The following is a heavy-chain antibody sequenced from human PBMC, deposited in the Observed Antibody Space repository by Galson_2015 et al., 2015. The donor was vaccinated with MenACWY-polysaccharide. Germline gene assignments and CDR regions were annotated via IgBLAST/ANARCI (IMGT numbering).Heavy chain of an antibody. J-gene: IGHJ3*02. CDR2: VSASGGST. CDR3: AKDTGAVEYAYSWGTFDI. CDR1: GFTFSSYA. D-gene: IGHD3-16*01. Sequence: SLRLSCAASGFTFSSYAMSWVRQAPGKGLEWVSGVSASGGSTVYTDSAKGRFTMSRDNSKRSLYLQMNSLRAEDTAVYYCAKDTGAVEYAYSWGTFDIWGRGTMVTVSS. V-gene: IGHV3-23*01.